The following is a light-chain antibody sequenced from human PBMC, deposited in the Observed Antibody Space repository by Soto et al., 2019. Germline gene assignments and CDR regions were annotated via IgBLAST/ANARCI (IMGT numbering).Light chain of an antibody. CDR3: CSYAGSSTNVV. CDR1: SSNVGSYNL. Sequence: QSALTQPASVSGSPGQWITISCTGTSSNVGSYNLVSWYQQHPGKAPKLMIYDLSKRPSGVSNRFSGSKSGNTASLTISGLQAEDEADYYCCSYAGSSTNVVFGGGTKVTVL. CDR2: DLS. J-gene: IGLJ2*01. V-gene: IGLV2-23*02.